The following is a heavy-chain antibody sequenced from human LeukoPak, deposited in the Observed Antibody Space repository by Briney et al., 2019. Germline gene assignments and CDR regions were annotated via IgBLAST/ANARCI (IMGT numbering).Heavy chain of an antibody. V-gene: IGHV1-3*01. CDR3: ARDYYGSGSYDVYSWFDP. J-gene: IGHJ5*02. CDR2: INPGNGNT. D-gene: IGHD3-10*01. Sequence: ASVKVSCKASGYTFTSYAMHWVRQAPGQGLEWMGCINPGNGNTKYSQKFQGRVTITRDTSASTAYMELSSLRSEDTAVYYCARDYYGSGSYDVYSWFDPWGQGTLVTVSS. CDR1: GYTFTSYA.